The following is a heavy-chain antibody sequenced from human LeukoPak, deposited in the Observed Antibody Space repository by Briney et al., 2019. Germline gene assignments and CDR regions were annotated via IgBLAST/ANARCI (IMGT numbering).Heavy chain of an antibody. CDR1: GYTFTSYD. J-gene: IGHJ4*02. D-gene: IGHD1-26*01. V-gene: IGHV1-8*01. Sequence: ASVKVSCKASGYTFTSYDINWVRQATGQGLEWMGWMNPNSGNTGYAQKFQGRVTMTRYTSISTAYMELSSLRSEDTAVYYCARGGSYYAYTRYFDYWGQGTLVTVSS. CDR3: ARGGSYYAYTRYFDY. CDR2: MNPNSGNT.